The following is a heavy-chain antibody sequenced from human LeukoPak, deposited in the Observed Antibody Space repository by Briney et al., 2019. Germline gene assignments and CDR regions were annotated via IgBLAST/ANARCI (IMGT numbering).Heavy chain of an antibody. V-gene: IGHV3-23*01. Sequence: GGSLGLSCAASGFTFSSYAMSWVRQAPGKGLEWVSAISGSDGSTYYADSVKGRFTISRDNSKNTLYLQMNSLRAEDTAVYYCAKEKSAQLLYSWFDPWGQGTLVTVSS. CDR1: GFTFSSYA. CDR2: ISGSDGST. CDR3: AKEKSAQLLYSWFDP. J-gene: IGHJ5*02. D-gene: IGHD2-2*02.